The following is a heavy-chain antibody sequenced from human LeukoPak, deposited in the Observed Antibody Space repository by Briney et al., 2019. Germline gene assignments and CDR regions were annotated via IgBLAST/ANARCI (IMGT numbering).Heavy chain of an antibody. Sequence: SETLSLTCTVSGGSISSGDYYWRWIRQPPGKGLEWIGYIYYSGSTYYNPSLKSRVTISVDTSKNQFSLKLSSVTAADTAVYYCARLGGATVTTHNFDYWGQGTLVTVSS. CDR3: ARLGGATVTTHNFDY. CDR2: IYYSGST. V-gene: IGHV4-30-4*08. J-gene: IGHJ4*02. CDR1: GGSISSGDYY. D-gene: IGHD4-17*01.